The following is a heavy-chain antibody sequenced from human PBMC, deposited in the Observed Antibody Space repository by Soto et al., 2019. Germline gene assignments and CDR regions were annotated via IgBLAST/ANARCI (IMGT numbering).Heavy chain of an antibody. CDR2: VYYSGST. CDR3: AKYRRTDAEGYRLDF. CDR1: GGSISGYY. J-gene: IGHJ4*02. D-gene: IGHD5-12*01. Sequence: SETLSLTCTLSGGSISGYYWSWIRQPPGKGLEWIGYVYYSGSTKFNPSLESRVTISVDMSNNQFSLMLTSVTAADTAVYYCAKYRRTDAEGYRLDFWGQGTLVTVSS. V-gene: IGHV4-59*01.